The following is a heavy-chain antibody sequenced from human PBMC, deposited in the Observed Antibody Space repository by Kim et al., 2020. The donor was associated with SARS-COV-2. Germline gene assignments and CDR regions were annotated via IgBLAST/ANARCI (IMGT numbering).Heavy chain of an antibody. V-gene: IGHV3-23*01. CDR2: ISGSGGST. J-gene: IGHJ4*02. CDR1: GFTFSSYA. Sequence: GGSLRLSCAASGFTFSSYAMSWVRQAPGKGLEWVSAISGSGGSTYYADSVKGRFTISRDNSKNTLYLQMNSLRAEDTAVYYCAKGGTGITIFGVGILEEYFDYWGQGTLVTVSS. CDR3: AKGGTGITIFGVGILEEYFDY. D-gene: IGHD3-3*01.